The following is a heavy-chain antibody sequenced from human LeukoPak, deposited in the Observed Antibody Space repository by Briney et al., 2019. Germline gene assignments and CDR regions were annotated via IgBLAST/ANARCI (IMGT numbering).Heavy chain of an antibody. Sequence: GASVKVSCKASGGTFSSYAISWVRQAPGQGLEWVGRIIPIFGTANYAQKFQGRVTITTDESTSTAYMELSSLRSEDTAVYYCASGGYYYDSSGYLEYWGQGTLVTVSS. CDR1: GGTFSSYA. V-gene: IGHV1-69*05. J-gene: IGHJ4*02. CDR2: IIPIFGTA. D-gene: IGHD3-22*01. CDR3: ASGGYYYDSSGYLEY.